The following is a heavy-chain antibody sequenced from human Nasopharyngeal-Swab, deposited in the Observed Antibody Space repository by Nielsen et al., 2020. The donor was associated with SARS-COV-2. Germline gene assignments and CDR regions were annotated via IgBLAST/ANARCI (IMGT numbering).Heavy chain of an antibody. CDR2: INERGAS. Sequence: SETLSLTCDLSDGSLKHYFWSRIRQPPGKGLEWLGKINERGASNYNPSFKGRVVISVDAAPQSTLSLKLQSVTAADTAIYYCSRTFGITTPNHYDGGSPPDYWGQGTLVTVSS. D-gene: IGHD3-16*01. V-gene: IGHV4-34*01. CDR1: DGSLKHYF. CDR3: SRTFGITTPNHYDGGSPPDY. J-gene: IGHJ4*02.